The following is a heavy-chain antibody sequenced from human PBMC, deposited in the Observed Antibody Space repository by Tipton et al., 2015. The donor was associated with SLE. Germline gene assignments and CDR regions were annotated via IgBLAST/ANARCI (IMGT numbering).Heavy chain of an antibody. V-gene: IGHV4-59*12. CDR3: ARKEWAFDI. Sequence: TLSLTCTVSGGSISSYYWSWIRQPPGKGLEWIEYIYYSGSTNYNPSLKSRVTISVDTSKNQFSLKLSSVTAADTAVYYCARKEWAFDIWGQGTMVTVSS. J-gene: IGHJ3*02. CDR1: GGSISSYY. CDR2: IYYSGST. D-gene: IGHD2-8*01.